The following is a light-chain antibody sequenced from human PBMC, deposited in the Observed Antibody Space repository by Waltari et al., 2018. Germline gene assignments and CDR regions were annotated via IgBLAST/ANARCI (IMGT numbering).Light chain of an antibody. CDR2: LGF. Sequence: DVVMTQSSLSLSVTPGEPASISCRSSQSLLYSNGNNYLNWYLQKPGQSPHLLIYLGFNRASGVPDRFSGSGSGTDFTLKISRVEAEDVGVYYCMQAVQTPWTFGQGTKVEIK. V-gene: IGKV2-28*01. CDR3: MQAVQTPWT. CDR1: QSLLYSNGNNY. J-gene: IGKJ1*01.